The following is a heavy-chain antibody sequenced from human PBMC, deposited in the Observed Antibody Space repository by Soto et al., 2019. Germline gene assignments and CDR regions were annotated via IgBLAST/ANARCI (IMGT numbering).Heavy chain of an antibody. CDR3: ARGRLGRNEIDP. Sequence: ASVKVSCKASGGTFSSYTISWVRQAPGQGLEWMGRIIPILGIANYAQKFQGRVTITADKSTSTAYMELSSLRSEDTAVYYCARGRLGRNEIDPWGQGTLVTVSS. CDR1: GGTFSSYT. J-gene: IGHJ5*02. CDR2: IIPILGIA. V-gene: IGHV1-69*02.